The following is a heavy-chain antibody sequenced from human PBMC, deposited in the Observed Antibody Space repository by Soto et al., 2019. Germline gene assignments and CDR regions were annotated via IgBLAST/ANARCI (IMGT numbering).Heavy chain of an antibody. CDR2: IYPGDSDT. CDR1: GYSFNNYW. D-gene: IGHD5-12*01. V-gene: IGHV5-51*01. J-gene: IGHJ4*02. CDR3: ARQDGYALYYFDS. Sequence: PGESLKISCKGSGYSFNNYWIGWVRQMPGRGLEWMGIIYPGDSDTRYSPSFRGQVTISADKSISSAYLQWSSLKASDTAMYYCARQDGYALYYFDSWGRGTLVTVSS.